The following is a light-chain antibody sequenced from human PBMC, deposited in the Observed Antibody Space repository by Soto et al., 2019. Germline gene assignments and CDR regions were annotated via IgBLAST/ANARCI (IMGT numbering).Light chain of an antibody. CDR2: DAS. V-gene: IGKV3D-20*02. CDR1: QSVSSSY. CDR3: QQRSNWI. J-gene: IGKJ4*01. Sequence: ENGLTLSSGPITLSPGERATLSCRASQSVSSSYLAWYQQKPGQAPRLLIYDASNRATGIPARFSGSGSGTDFPLTISSLEPEVLAVYSGQQRSNWIFGGGTKVDI.